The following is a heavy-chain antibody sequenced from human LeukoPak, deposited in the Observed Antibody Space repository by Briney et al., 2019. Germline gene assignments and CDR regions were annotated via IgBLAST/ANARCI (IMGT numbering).Heavy chain of an antibody. CDR2: ISSSSSFI. V-gene: IGHV3-21*01. Sequence: GGSLRLSCAASGFTFSSYNMNWVRQAPGKGLEWVSSISSSSSFIYYADSVKGRFTISRDNAKNSLYLQMNSLRAEDTAVYYCAKTARYYYASGSYYPFDYWGQGTLVTVSS. J-gene: IGHJ4*02. CDR3: AKTARYYYASGSYYPFDY. CDR1: GFTFSSYN. D-gene: IGHD3-10*01.